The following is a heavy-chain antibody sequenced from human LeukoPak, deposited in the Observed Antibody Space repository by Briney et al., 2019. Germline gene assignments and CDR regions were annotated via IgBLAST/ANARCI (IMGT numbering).Heavy chain of an antibody. CDR2: ISYDGSTQ. V-gene: IGHV3-30*19. CDR3: AKDGDDCIDY. CDR1: GLTLSSYG. Sequence: GGSLRLSCAASGLTLSSYGMHWVRQAPGKGLEWVAFISYDGSTQYYADSVKGRFTISRDNSKNTLYLQMNSLRSEDTAVYYCAKDGDDCIDYWGQGTLVTVSS. J-gene: IGHJ4*02. D-gene: IGHD3-22*01.